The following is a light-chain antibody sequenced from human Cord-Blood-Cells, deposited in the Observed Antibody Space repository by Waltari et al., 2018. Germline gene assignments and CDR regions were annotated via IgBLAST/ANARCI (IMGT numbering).Light chain of an antibody. CDR2: RNN. Sequence: QSVLTQPPSASGTPGQRVTISCSGSSSNIGSNYLYWYQQLPGTAPKLLIYRNNQRPSGGPDRCSGSKSGTSASLAISGLRSEDEADYYCAAWDDSLSGPVFGGGTKLTVL. J-gene: IGLJ3*02. V-gene: IGLV1-47*01. CDR1: SSNIGSNY. CDR3: AAWDDSLSGPV.